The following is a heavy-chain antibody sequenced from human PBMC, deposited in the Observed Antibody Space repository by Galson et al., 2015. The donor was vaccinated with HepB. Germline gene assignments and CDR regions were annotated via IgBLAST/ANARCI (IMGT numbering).Heavy chain of an antibody. CDR2: INHSGIT. Sequence: ETLSLTCAVYGGSFSDYYWSWIRQPPGKGLEWIGEINHSGITNYNPSLKSRVTISVDTSKNQFSLKLTSVTAADTAVYYCARGDGSYGDWYFDLWGRGTLVTVSS. V-gene: IGHV4-34*01. J-gene: IGHJ2*01. D-gene: IGHD1-26*01. CDR3: ARGDGSYGDWYFDL. CDR1: GGSFSDYY.